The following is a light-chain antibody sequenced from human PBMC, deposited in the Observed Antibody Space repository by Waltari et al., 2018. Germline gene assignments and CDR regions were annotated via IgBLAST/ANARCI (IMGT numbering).Light chain of an antibody. V-gene: IGLV2-8*01. J-gene: IGLJ1*01. CDR1: SSDIGSSNF. CDR2: DVT. CDR3: SSHADTNNV. Sequence: QSALTQPPSASGSPGQSVAISCTGTSSDIGSSNFVSWYQQHPGKVPKLIIYDVTKRPSGVPDRFSGSKSGNTASLTISGLQADDEADYYCSSHADTNNVFGTGTKVTV.